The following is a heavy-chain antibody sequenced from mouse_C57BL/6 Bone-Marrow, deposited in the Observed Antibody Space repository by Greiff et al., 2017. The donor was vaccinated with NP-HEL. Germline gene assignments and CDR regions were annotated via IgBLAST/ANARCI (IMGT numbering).Heavy chain of an antibody. V-gene: IGHV5-6*02. J-gene: IGHJ4*01. Sequence: DVKLVESGGDLVKPGGSLKLSCAASGFTFSSYGMSWVRQTPDKRLEWVATISSGGSYTYYQDSVKGRFTISRDNAKNTLYLQMSSLKSEDTAMYYCARPSYYGYAMDYWGQGTSVTVSS. D-gene: IGHD1-1*01. CDR1: GFTFSSYG. CDR2: ISSGGSYT. CDR3: ARPSYYGYAMDY.